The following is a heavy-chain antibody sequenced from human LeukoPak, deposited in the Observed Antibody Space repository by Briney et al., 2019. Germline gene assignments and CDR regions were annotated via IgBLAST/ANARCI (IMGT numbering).Heavy chain of an antibody. CDR1: GGSISSYY. CDR2: IYYSGST. CDR3: ARSNSSGWYPDWFDP. J-gene: IGHJ5*02. Sequence: TSETLSLTCTVSGGSISSYYWSWIRQPPGKGLEWIGYIYYSGSTNYNPSLKSRVTISVDTSKNQFSLKLSSVTAADTAVYYCARSNSSGWYPDWFDPWGQGTLVTVSS. D-gene: IGHD6-19*01. V-gene: IGHV4-59*01.